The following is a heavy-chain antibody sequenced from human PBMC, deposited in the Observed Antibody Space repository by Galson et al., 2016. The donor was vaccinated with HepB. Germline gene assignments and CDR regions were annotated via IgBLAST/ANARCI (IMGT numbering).Heavy chain of an antibody. CDR2: INSDVSST. V-gene: IGHV3-74*01. Sequence: SLRLSCAASGFTFSDHYMDWVRQAPGKGLVWVSRINSDVSSTTYEDSVKGRYTISRDNAKNTLYLQMNSLRAEDTGVYYCARDGRYPDYWGQGALVTVSS. CDR3: ARDGRYPDY. CDR1: GFTFSDHY. D-gene: IGHD1-26*01. J-gene: IGHJ4*02.